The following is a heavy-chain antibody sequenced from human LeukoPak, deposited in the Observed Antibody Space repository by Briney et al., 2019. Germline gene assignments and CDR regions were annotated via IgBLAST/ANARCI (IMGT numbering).Heavy chain of an antibody. V-gene: IGHV3-9*01. CDR1: GFTFDDYA. Sequence: SLRLSCAASGFTFDDYAMHWVRQAPGKGLEWVSGISWNSGSIGYADSVKGRFTISRDNAKNSLYLQMNSLRAEDTALYYCAKQAAAAKGGYFDYWGQGTLVTVSS. J-gene: IGHJ4*02. D-gene: IGHD6-13*01. CDR2: ISWNSGSI. CDR3: AKQAAAAKGGYFDY.